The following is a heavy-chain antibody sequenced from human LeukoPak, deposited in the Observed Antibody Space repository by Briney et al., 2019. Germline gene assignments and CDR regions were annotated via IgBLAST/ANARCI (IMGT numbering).Heavy chain of an antibody. Sequence: ASVKDSCKASGYTFNNYLISWGRQAPGQGLEWVGWISPHSHTTHYAEKVQGRVTMTTDTSTSTVYMELGSLRSDDTAVYFCARGQSMYYWGQGTPVTVSS. CDR2: ISPHSHTT. CDR1: GYTFNNYL. CDR3: ARGQSMYY. D-gene: IGHD2-8*01. V-gene: IGHV1-18*01. J-gene: IGHJ4*02.